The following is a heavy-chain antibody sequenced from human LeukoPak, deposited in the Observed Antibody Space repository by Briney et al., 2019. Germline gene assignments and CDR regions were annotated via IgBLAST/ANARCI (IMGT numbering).Heavy chain of an antibody. CDR2: IYSDDRT. Sequence: GGSLRLSCAVSGFTASSNYMSWVRQAPGKGLEWVSVIYSDDRTYYADSVKGRFTISRHTSKKTLYLQMDSLRAEDTAVYYCAREVMAKRRAFDIWGQGTVVTVSS. J-gene: IGHJ3*02. CDR1: GFTASSNY. V-gene: IGHV3-53*04. D-gene: IGHD2-8*01. CDR3: AREVMAKRRAFDI.